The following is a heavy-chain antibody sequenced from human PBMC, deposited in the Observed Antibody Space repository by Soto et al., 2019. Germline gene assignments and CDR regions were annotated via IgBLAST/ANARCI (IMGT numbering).Heavy chain of an antibody. Sequence: GGSLRLSCAASGFIFTNAWMSWVRQAPGKGLEWVGRIRAKTDGGTAEYAAPVKGRFTVSRDDSISMLNLQMSSLKTEDTAVYYCTTGVTRRMEEGTNIMGWGQGTLVTVSS. CDR2: IRAKTDGGTA. CDR3: TTGVTRRMEEGTNIMG. V-gene: IGHV3-15*01. D-gene: IGHD5-12*01. J-gene: IGHJ4*02. CDR1: GFIFTNAW.